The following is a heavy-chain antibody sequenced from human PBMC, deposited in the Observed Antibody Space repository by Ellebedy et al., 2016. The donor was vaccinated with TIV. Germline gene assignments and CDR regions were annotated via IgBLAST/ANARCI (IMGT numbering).Heavy chain of an antibody. CDR3: ARDAQFSSSSYLLDWYFDL. V-gene: IGHV4-59*01. D-gene: IGHD6-13*01. CDR1: GASIRHYY. CDR2: MYYNEKT. Sequence: GSLRLSXTVSGASIRHYYWSWIRQRPGRGLEWIANMYYNEKTNYNPSLESRVTISVDTSKNQLSLKLSSVTAADTAVYYCARDAQFSSSSYLLDWYFDLWGRGTLVTVSS. J-gene: IGHJ2*01.